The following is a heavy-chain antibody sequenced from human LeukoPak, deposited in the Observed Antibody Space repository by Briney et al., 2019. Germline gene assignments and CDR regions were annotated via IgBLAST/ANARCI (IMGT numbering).Heavy chain of an antibody. Sequence: PSETLSLTCTVSGGSINSNTYYWAWIRQPPGKGLEWIGSVYYNGGTSYNPSLKSRVTMAVDTSKNQFSLRLSSVTAADTAVYYCAGERGEEYSSGWYKTNFFYNWGQGIRVTVSS. CDR1: GGSINSNTYY. CDR2: VYYNGGT. J-gene: IGHJ4*02. D-gene: IGHD6-19*01. CDR3: AGERGEEYSSGWYKTNFFYN. V-gene: IGHV4-39*07.